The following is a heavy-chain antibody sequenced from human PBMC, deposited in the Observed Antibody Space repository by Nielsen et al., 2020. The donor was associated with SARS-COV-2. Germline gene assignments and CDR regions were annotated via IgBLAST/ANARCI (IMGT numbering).Heavy chain of an antibody. D-gene: IGHD1-26*01. Sequence: GESLKISCAASGFTFINFWMSWVRQAPGKGLEWVANTKPDGREKYYADSVKGRFTISRDNTKNSLYLQMNSLRDDDTAVYYCARDRGQIVGATKDYWGQGTLVTVSS. J-gene: IGHJ4*02. V-gene: IGHV3-7*01. CDR1: GFTFINFW. CDR2: TKPDGREK. CDR3: ARDRGQIVGATKDY.